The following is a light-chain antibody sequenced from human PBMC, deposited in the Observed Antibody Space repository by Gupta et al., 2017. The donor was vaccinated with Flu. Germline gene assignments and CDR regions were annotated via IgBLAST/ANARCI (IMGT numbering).Light chain of an antibody. CDR2: GAS. CDR3: QQEPSVHPNFT. V-gene: IGKV3-20*01. J-gene: IGKJ3*01. CDR1: QRGSRRY. Sequence: LSLSPGERATRSGRASQRGSRRYLAWYEKKPCHAPRLLIYGASSRPKGITDRCSGSGGGTDVTLTISRREPEDFAVYYCQQEPSVHPNFTFGHGTKVDIK.